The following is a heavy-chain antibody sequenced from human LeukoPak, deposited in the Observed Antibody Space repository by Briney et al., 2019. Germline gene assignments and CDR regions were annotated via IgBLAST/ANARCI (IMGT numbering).Heavy chain of an antibody. Sequence: GGSLRLSCAASGFTFSYYWMSWVRQAPGKGLEWVANIKQDGSERFYVDSVKGRFTTSRDNAKNSLFLEMNSLRAGDTAVYYCARDSGFQYYSGMDVWGQGTTVTVSS. D-gene: IGHD1-26*01. CDR2: IKQDGSER. CDR1: GFTFSYYW. J-gene: IGHJ6*02. V-gene: IGHV3-7*01. CDR3: ARDSGFQYYSGMDV.